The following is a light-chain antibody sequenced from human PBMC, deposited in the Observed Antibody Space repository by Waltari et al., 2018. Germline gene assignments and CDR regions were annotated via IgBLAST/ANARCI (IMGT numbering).Light chain of an antibody. Sequence: QSALTQPASVSGSPGQSITISCSGTGSDVGSYNLVSWYQQHPGKAPKLIIYAVNMRPSGVSDRFSGSKSGVTASLTISGLQAEDEAVYFCCSFATNSIVIFGGGTKLTVL. CDR1: GSDVGSYNL. CDR3: CSFATNSIVI. CDR2: AVN. V-gene: IGLV2-23*02. J-gene: IGLJ2*01.